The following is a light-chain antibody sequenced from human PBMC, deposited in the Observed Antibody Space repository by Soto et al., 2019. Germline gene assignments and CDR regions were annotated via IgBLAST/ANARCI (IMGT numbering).Light chain of an antibody. CDR1: RSVSSSY. CDR2: GAS. Sequence: EFVLTQSPGTLSLSPGERATLSCRASRSVSSSYLAWYQQKPGQAPRLLIYGASSRATGIPDRFSGSGSGTDFTLTISRLEPEDFAVYYCQKYGSSPFTFGPGTKVDIK. CDR3: QKYGSSPFT. J-gene: IGKJ3*01. V-gene: IGKV3-20*01.